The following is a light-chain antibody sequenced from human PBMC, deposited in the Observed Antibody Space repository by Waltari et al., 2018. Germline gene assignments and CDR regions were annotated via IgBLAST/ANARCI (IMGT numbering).Light chain of an antibody. J-gene: IGLJ3*02. CDR3: QTWGTGIRV. V-gene: IGLV4-69*01. CDR2: VNSDGSH. CDR1: RGHSSYA. Sequence: QLVLTQSPSASAPLGASVKPTCTLSRGHSSYAIPRHQQQPEKGPRYLMKVNSDGSHSKGGGIPDRFSGSSSGAERYLSISSLQSEDEADYYCQTWGTGIRVFGGGTKLTVL.